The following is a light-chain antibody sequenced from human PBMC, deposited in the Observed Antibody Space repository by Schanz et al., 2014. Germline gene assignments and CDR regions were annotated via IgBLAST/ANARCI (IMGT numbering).Light chain of an antibody. V-gene: IGLV2-11*01. CDR1: SSDVGRYRY. Sequence: QSALTQPRSVSGSPGQSVTISCTGTSSDVGRYRYVSWYQQHPGKAPKLMIYDVSQRPSGVPDRFSGSKSGYTASLTISGLQADDEADYYCCSYAGSYTFAVFGGGTKLTVL. J-gene: IGLJ3*02. CDR2: DVS. CDR3: CSYAGSYTFAV.